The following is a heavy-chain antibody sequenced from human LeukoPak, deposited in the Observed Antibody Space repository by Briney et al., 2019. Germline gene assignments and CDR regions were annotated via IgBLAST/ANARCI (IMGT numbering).Heavy chain of an antibody. D-gene: IGHD4-17*01. CDR3: AREGGSEDLDYGDYASSGEAKKNFDY. CDR2: ISGSGGST. J-gene: IGHJ4*02. Sequence: GGSLRLSCAVSGFTFNIYGMHWVRQAPGKGLEWVSAISGSGGSTYYADSVKSRFTISRDNSKNTLYLQMNSLRAEDTAVYYCAREGGSEDLDYGDYASSGEAKKNFDYWGQGTLVTVSS. CDR1: GFTFNIYG. V-gene: IGHV3-23*01.